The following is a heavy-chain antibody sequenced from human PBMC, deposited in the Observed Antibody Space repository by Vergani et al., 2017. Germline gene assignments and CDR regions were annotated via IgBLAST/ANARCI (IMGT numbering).Heavy chain of an antibody. D-gene: IGHD1-26*01. Sequence: EQLLQSGGGVVQPGGSLRLSCIGSGYTFGHFDMHWVRQAPGKGLAWVAFIRYDGSNPQYIDSVKGRFTISRDNSKVTLFLQMNGLRPEDTGTYFCAKKGGSLYYYGVDVWGQGTTITVSS. J-gene: IGHJ6*02. V-gene: IGHV3-30*02. CDR1: GYTFGHFD. CDR2: IRYDGSNP. CDR3: AKKGGSLYYYGVDV.